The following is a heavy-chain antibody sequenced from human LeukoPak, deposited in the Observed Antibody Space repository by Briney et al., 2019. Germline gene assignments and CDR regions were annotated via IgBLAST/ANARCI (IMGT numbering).Heavy chain of an antibody. D-gene: IGHD1-26*01. V-gene: IGHV3-7*01. CDR3: ATYSGSSSMDF. CDR2: IKEDGSAK. Sequence: GGSLRLSCEASGFIFSNYWMSWVRRAPGKGLEWVANIKEDGSAKYYVDSVKGRFTISRDNAKSSLYLQMNSLRAEDTSVYYCATYSGSSSMDFWGQGTLVTVSS. J-gene: IGHJ4*02. CDR1: GFIFSNYW.